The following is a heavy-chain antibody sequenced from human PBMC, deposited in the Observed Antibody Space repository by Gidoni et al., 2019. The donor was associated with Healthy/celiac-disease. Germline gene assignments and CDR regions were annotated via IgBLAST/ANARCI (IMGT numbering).Heavy chain of an antibody. CDR1: GFTFSSYS. CDR3: ARDLIRGQSKIRLFHDGFDY. V-gene: IGHV3-21*01. D-gene: IGHD3-16*01. CDR2: ISSSSSYI. Sequence: EVQLVESGGGLVKPGGSLRLSCAASGFTFSSYSMNWVRQAPGKGLEWVSSISSSSSYIYYADSVKGRFTISRDNAKNSLYLQMNSLRAEDTAVYYCARDLIRGQSKIRLFHDGFDYWGQGTLVTVSS. J-gene: IGHJ4*02.